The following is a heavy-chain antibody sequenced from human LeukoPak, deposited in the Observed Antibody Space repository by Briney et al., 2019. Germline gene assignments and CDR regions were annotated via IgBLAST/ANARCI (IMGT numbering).Heavy chain of an antibody. V-gene: IGHV1-2*02. CDR2: INPNSGGT. D-gene: IGHD1-1*01. CDR3: ASQYNWNDEEDWFDP. J-gene: IGHJ5*02. CDR1: GYTFTGYY. Sequence: ASVKVSCKASGYTFTGYYMHWVRQAPGQGLEWMGWINPNSGGTNYAQKFQGRVTTTRDTSISTAYMELSRLRSDDTAVYYCASQYNWNDEEDWFDPRGQGTLVTVSS.